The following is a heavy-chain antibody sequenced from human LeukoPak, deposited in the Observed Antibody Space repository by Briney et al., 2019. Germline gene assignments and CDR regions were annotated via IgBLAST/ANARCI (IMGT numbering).Heavy chain of an antibody. J-gene: IGHJ5*02. CDR3: ASEGNYGDYSRWFDP. Sequence: PVKVSCKASGGTFSSYAISWVRQAPGQGLEWMGGIIPIFGTANYAQKFQGRVTITADESTSTAYMELSSLRSEDTAVYYCASEGNYGDYSRWFDPWGQGTLVTVSS. CDR1: GGTFSSYA. D-gene: IGHD4-17*01. CDR2: IIPIFGTA. V-gene: IGHV1-69*13.